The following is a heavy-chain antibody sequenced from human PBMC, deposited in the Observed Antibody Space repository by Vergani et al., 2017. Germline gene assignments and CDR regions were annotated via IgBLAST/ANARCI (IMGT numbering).Heavy chain of an antibody. V-gene: IGHV3-33*06. D-gene: IGHD5-24*01. CDR2: IWYDGSNK. CDR3: AKTRRDGYNFREHYFDY. J-gene: IGHJ4*02. Sequence: VQLVESGGGLVQPGGSLRLSCAASGFTFSSYGMHWVRQAPGKGLEWVAVIWYDGSNKYYADSGKGRFTISRDNSKNTLYLQMNSLRAEDTAVYYCAKTRRDGYNFREHYFDYWGQGTLVTVSS. CDR1: GFTFSSYG.